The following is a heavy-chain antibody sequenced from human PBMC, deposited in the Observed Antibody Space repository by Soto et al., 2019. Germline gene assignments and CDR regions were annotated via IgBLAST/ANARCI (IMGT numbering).Heavy chain of an antibody. J-gene: IGHJ4*02. Sequence: GESLKISCKGSGYNFAGYWIAWVRQMPGKGLELMGIIYPSDSDTRYRPSFQGQVTISADQSISSAYLQWSSLRPSDTAMYYCARRGGSTRPFDYWGKGTPVSVS. CDR2: IYPSDSDT. CDR3: ARRGGSTRPFDY. CDR1: GYNFAGYW. D-gene: IGHD1-1*01. V-gene: IGHV5-51*01.